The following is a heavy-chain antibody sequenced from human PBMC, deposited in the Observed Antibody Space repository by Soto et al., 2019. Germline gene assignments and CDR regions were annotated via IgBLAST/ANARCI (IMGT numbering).Heavy chain of an antibody. Sequence: GESLKISCKGSGYSFTSYWIGWVRQMPGKGLEWMGIIYPGDSVTRYSPSFQGQVTISADKSISTAYLQWSNLKASDTAIYYCARRAYCGGDCYSSDYWGQGTLVTVSS. CDR3: ARRAYCGGDCYSSDY. CDR2: IYPGDSVT. J-gene: IGHJ4*02. D-gene: IGHD2-21*02. CDR1: GYSFTSYW. V-gene: IGHV5-51*01.